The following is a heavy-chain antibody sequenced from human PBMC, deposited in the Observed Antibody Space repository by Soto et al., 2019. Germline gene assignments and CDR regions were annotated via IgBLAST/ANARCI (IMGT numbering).Heavy chain of an antibody. D-gene: IGHD3-10*01. Sequence: EVQLVESGGGLVQPGRSLRLSCTASGFIFADYAMAWFRQSPGKGLEWVGFMRAKAVSGTTEDAAAVEGRFTIERDESKSIDYLQINILQDEDTAMYYCAREEGPITRLRRDVDVWGNGTTVTVS. CDR2: MRAKAVSGTT. CDR3: AREEGPITRLRRDVDV. J-gene: IGHJ6*03. V-gene: IGHV3-49*03. CDR1: GFIFADYA.